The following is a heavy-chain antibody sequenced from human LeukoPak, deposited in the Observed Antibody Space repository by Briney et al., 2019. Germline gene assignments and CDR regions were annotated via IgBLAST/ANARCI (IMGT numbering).Heavy chain of an antibody. D-gene: IGHD1-26*01. CDR3: AEDSAVSGSYPDASDI. J-gene: IGHJ3*02. V-gene: IGHV3-23*01. CDR2: ISGSGGST. CDR1: GFTFSSYG. Sequence: GGSLRLSCAASGFTFSSYGMHWVRQAPGKGLEWVTAISGSGGSTYYADSVKGRFTISRDNSKNTLYLQMNSLRAEDTAVYYCAEDSAVSGSYPDASDIWGQGTMVTVSS.